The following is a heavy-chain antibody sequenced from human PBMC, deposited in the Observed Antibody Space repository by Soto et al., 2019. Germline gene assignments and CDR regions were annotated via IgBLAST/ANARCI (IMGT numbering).Heavy chain of an antibody. CDR2: IYFIGNT. J-gene: IGHJ4*02. CDR3: ARRLNHAYYFDY. Sequence: PSETLSLTCTVSGGCISSSSYYWGWIRQPPGKGLEWIGNIYFIGNTYYNPSLKSRVTISVDTSRNQFSLKLSFVTAPDTAVYYCARRLNHAYYFDYWGQGSLVTVSS. CDR1: GGCISSSSYY. D-gene: IGHD3-16*01. V-gene: IGHV4-39*01.